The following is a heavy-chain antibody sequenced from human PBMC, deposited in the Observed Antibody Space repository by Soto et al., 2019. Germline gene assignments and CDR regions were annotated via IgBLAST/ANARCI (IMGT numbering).Heavy chain of an antibody. J-gene: IGHJ4*02. V-gene: IGHV4-61*01. CDR3: ARTTAVPNTLRSRYFFDY. Sequence: SETLSLTCSASGGSVSDKTYYWSWIRQPPGKRLEWIGYVYYRGTTNYNPSLKSRVTISVDLSKNRFSLRLSSVTTADTALYYCARTTAVPNTLRSRYFFDYWGQGTLVTVSS. CDR2: VYYRGTT. CDR1: GGSVSDKTYY. D-gene: IGHD4-17*01.